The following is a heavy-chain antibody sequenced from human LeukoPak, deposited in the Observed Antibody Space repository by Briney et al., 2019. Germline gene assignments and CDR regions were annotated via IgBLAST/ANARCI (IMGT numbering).Heavy chain of an antibody. CDR1: GFTFNNYA. J-gene: IGHJ3*01. CDR2: ISTSGSGT. Sequence: GGSLRLSCVASGFTFNNYAMNWVRQAPGKGLEWVSVISTSGSGTYYADSVKGRFTISRDNSKNTLYLQLNNLRAEDTAVYYCAKPREQQLLRIAFDVWGQGTMVTVSS. D-gene: IGHD5/OR15-5a*01. CDR3: AKPREQQLLRIAFDV. V-gene: IGHV3-23*01.